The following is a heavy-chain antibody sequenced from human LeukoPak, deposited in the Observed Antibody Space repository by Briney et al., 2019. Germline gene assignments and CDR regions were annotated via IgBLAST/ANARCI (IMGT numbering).Heavy chain of an antibody. CDR1: GGSIDSSSYY. CDR3: ARDSRLGDIDY. CDR2: IYHSGST. V-gene: IGHV4-39*07. J-gene: IGHJ4*02. Sequence: SETLSLTCAVSGGSIDSSSYYWGWIRQPPGKGLEWIGSIYHSGSTYYNPSLKSRVTISVDTSKNQFSLKLSSVTAADTAVYYCARDSRLGDIDYWGQGTLVTVSS. D-gene: IGHD2-21*01.